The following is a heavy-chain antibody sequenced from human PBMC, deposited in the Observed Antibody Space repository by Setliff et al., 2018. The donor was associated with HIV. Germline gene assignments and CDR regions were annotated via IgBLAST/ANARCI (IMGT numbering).Heavy chain of an antibody. CDR3: AREQQLSLRDALDI. CDR2: ISSSSSYI. J-gene: IGHJ3*02. V-gene: IGHV3-21*01. CDR1: GFTFSSYS. D-gene: IGHD1-1*01. Sequence: GGSLRLSCAASGFTFSSYSMNWVRQAPGKGLEWVSSISSSSSYIYYADSVKGRFTISRDNAKNSLYLQMNSLRAEDTAVYYCAREQQLSLRDALDIWGQGTMVTVSS.